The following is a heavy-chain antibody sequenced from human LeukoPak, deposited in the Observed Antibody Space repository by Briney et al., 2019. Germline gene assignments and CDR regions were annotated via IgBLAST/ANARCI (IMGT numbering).Heavy chain of an antibody. D-gene: IGHD7-27*01. Sequence: GGSLRLSCAAAGFTFSTYTMYWVRHPPGKRLEWVSIIGNNGGGIHYADSVKGRFTISRDNFKNALYLQMNSLRVEDTAVYYCAIDPNWGTHSWGQGVLVTVSS. V-gene: IGHV3-23*01. J-gene: IGHJ4*02. CDR2: IGNNGGGI. CDR1: GFTFSTYT. CDR3: AIDPNWGTHS.